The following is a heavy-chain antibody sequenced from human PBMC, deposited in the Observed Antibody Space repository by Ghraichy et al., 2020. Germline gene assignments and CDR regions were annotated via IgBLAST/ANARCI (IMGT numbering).Heavy chain of an antibody. CDR1: GFTFDDYA. CDR2: ISGNSGSI. V-gene: IGHV3-9*01. D-gene: IGHD2-2*01. J-gene: IGHJ6*02. Sequence: GGSLRLSCAASGFTFDDYAMHWVRQAPGKGLEWVSGISGNSGSIGYADSVKGRFTISRDNAKNSLYLQMNSLRAEDTALYYCAKNYCSSTSCYDYGMDVWGQGTTVTVSS. CDR3: AKNYCSSTSCYDYGMDV.